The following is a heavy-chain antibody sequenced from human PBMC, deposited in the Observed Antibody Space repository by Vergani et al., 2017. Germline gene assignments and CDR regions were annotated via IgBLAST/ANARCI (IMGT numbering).Heavy chain of an antibody. CDR3: AREVVSDILTGYHPLYYYGMDV. J-gene: IGHJ6*02. D-gene: IGHD3-9*01. CDR1: GFTFSSYS. CDR2: ISSSSSYI. Sequence: EVQLVESGGGLVKPGGSLRLSCAASGFTFSSYSMNWVRQAPGKGLEWVSSISSSSSYIYYADSVKGRFTISRDNAKNSLYLQMNSLRAEDTAVYYCAREVVSDILTGYHPLYYYGMDVWGQGTTVTVSS. V-gene: IGHV3-21*01.